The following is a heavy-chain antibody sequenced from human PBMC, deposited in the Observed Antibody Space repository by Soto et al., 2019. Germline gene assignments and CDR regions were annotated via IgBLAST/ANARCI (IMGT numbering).Heavy chain of an antibody. CDR2: IIPIFGTA. D-gene: IGHD3-10*01. J-gene: IGHJ4*02. CDR3: ASAITMDRGVMYGYFDY. V-gene: IGHV1-69*01. Sequence: QVQLVKSGAEVKKPGSSVKVSCKASGGTFSSYAISWVRQAPGQGLEWMGGIIPIFGTANYAQKFQGRVTITADESTSTADMKLSSLRSEDTAVYYCASAITMDRGVMYGYFDYWGQGTLVTVSS. CDR1: GGTFSSYA.